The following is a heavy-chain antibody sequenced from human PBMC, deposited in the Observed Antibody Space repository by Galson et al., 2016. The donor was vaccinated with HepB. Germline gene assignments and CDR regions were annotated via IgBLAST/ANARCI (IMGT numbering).Heavy chain of an antibody. D-gene: IGHD2-2*01. J-gene: IGHJ6*02. Sequence: SVKVSCKASGDAFTSYGVSWVRQAPGQGLEWMGWISNYKGDTDYAQNFQGRVTMTRDTSTSTAYMELRSLRSDDTAVYYCASGGVVPAAPTDQYYYSSAMDVWGQGTTVTVSS. CDR2: ISNYKGDT. CDR1: GDAFTSYG. V-gene: IGHV1-18*01. CDR3: ASGGVVPAAPTDQYYYSSAMDV.